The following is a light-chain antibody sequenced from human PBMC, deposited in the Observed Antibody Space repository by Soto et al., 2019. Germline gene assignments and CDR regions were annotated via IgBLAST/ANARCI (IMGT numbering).Light chain of an antibody. CDR1: SSNIGAGYD. J-gene: IGLJ1*01. Sequence: QSVLTQPTSVSGAPGQRVTISCTGSSSNIGAGYDVHWYQQLPGTAPKLLIYGNSNRPSGVPDRFSGSKSGTSASLAITGLQADDEADYYCQSYDSRLTLRVFGTGTKLTVL. V-gene: IGLV1-40*01. CDR2: GNS. CDR3: QSYDSRLTLRV.